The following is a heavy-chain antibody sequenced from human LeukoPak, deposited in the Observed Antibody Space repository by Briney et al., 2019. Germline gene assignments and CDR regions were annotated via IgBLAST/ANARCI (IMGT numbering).Heavy chain of an antibody. CDR2: IKKDGIEK. D-gene: IGHD2-2*01. CDR3: ARGRYSSRSGGYYFDI. J-gene: IGHJ4*02. CDR1: GFTLSSDW. V-gene: IGHV3-7*01. Sequence: PGGSLRLSCVVSGFTLSSDWMSWVRQAPGKGLEWVAHIKKDGIEKYYVESVKGRFTISRDNAKNSLYLQMNSLRAEDTAVYYCARGRYSSRSGGYYFDIWGQGTLVTVSS.